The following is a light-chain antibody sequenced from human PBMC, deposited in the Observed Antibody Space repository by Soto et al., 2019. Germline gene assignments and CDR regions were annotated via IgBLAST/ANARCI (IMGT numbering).Light chain of an antibody. CDR3: ISYTSSSTLV. Sequence: QSALTQPASVSGSPGQSITLSCTGTSSDVGGYNFVSWYQQHPGKAPKLVIYDVSNRPSGVSYRFSGSKSGNTASLTISGLQAEDEADYYCISYTSSSTLVFGGGTQLTVL. CDR2: DVS. J-gene: IGLJ2*01. V-gene: IGLV2-14*03. CDR1: SSDVGGYNF.